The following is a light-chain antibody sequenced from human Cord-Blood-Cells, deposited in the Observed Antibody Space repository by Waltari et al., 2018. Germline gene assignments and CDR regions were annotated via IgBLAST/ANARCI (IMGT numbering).Light chain of an antibody. Sequence: DIVLTQSPDSLAVCLGECPTTNGTSTQSVLYSSNNKNYLAWYQQKPGQPPNLLIYWASTRESGVSDRFSGSGSGTDFTLTISSLQAEDVAVYDCQQYYSTPWTFGQGTKVEIK. J-gene: IGKJ1*01. CDR3: QQYYSTPWT. CDR2: WAS. CDR1: QSVLYSSNNKNY. V-gene: IGKV4-1*01.